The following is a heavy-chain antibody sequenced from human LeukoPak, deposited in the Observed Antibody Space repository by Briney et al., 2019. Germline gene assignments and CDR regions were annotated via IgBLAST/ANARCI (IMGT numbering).Heavy chain of an antibody. CDR1: GFTGSSNY. CDR3: AREIVGATYRGYYYGMDV. CDR2: IYSGGST. V-gene: IGHV3-53*01. Sequence: PGGSLRLSCAAPGFTGSSNYMSWVRQAPGKGLGWGSVIYSGGSTYYADSVKGRFTISGDNSKNTLYLQMNSLRAEDTAVYYCAREIVGATYRGYYYGMDVWGQGTTVTVSS. J-gene: IGHJ6*02. D-gene: IGHD1-26*01.